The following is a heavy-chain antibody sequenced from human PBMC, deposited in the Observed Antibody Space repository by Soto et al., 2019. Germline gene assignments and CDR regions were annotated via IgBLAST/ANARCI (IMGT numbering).Heavy chain of an antibody. V-gene: IGHV4-61*08. CDR1: GGSVSSGGYY. J-gene: IGHJ4*02. Sequence: SETLSLTCTVSGGSVSSGGYYWSWIRQPPGKGLEWIGYIYYRGSTNYKPSLKSRVTISVDTSKNQFSLKLTSVTAADTAVYYCARGTAARPVDYWGQGTLVTVSS. CDR3: ARGTAARPVDY. D-gene: IGHD6-6*01. CDR2: IYYRGST.